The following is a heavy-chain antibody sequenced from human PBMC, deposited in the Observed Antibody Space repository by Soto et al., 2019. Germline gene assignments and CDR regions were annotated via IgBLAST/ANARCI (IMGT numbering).Heavy chain of an antibody. Sequence: QVQLQESGPGLVKPSQTLSLTCTVSGGSISSGGYYWSWIRQHPGKGLEWIGYIYYSGSTYYNPSLKSRVTISVDTSKNQFSLKLSSVTAADTAVYYCARGGVDTAMEYYFDYWGQGTLVTVSS. CDR3: ARGGVDTAMEYYFDY. J-gene: IGHJ4*02. V-gene: IGHV4-31*03. CDR2: IYYSGST. D-gene: IGHD5-18*01. CDR1: GGSISSGGYY.